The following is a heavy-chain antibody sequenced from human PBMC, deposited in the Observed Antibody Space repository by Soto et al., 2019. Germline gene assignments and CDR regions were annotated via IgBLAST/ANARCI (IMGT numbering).Heavy chain of an antibody. CDR3: AKDMTVVPAAIFDY. J-gene: IGHJ4*02. CDR2: ISYDGSNK. D-gene: IGHD2-2*01. CDR1: GFTFSSYG. Sequence: GGSLRLSCAASGFTFSSYGMHWVRQAPGKGLEWVAVISYDGSNKYYADSVKGRFTISRDNSKNTLYLQMNSLRAEDTAVYYCAKDMTVVPAAIFDYWGQGTLVTVSS. V-gene: IGHV3-30*18.